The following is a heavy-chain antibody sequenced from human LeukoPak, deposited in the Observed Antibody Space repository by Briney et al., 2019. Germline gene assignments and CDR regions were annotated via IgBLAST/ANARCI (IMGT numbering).Heavy chain of an antibody. CDR3: ARALGMVRGLDAFDT. CDR1: GGSFSGYY. Sequence: PSETLSLTCAVYGGSFSGYYWSWIRQPPGKGLEWIGEINHSGSTNYNPSLKSRVTISVDTSKNQFSLKLSSVTAADTAVYYCARALGMVRGLDAFDTWGQGTMVTVSS. V-gene: IGHV4-34*01. J-gene: IGHJ3*02. D-gene: IGHD3-10*01. CDR2: INHSGST.